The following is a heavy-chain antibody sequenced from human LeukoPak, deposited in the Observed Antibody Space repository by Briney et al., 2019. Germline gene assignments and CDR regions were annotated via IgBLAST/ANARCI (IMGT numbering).Heavy chain of an antibody. J-gene: IGHJ4*02. CDR3: ARYNSGWYLSRLDY. Sequence: ASVKVSCKASGYTFTGYYMHWVQQAPGQGLEWMGWINPNSGGTNYAQKFQGRVTMTRDTSISTAYMELSRLRSDDTAVYYCARYNSGWYLSRLDYWGQGTLITVSS. D-gene: IGHD6-19*01. V-gene: IGHV1-2*02. CDR2: INPNSGGT. CDR1: GYTFTGYY.